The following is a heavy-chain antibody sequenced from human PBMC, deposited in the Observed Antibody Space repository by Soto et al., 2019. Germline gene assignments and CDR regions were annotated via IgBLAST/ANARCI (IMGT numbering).Heavy chain of an antibody. CDR2: IRGSGGET. CDR3: AKGDQERQWVFLHN. D-gene: IGHD2-8*01. J-gene: IGHJ4*02. V-gene: IGHV3-23*01. Sequence: EVQLLESGGGLVQPGGSLRLSCIASGFTFSNYAMTWVRQAPGKGMEWVSAIRGSGGETFYADSVQGRFTISRDNYRMTLYLQMNSLRAEDTAVYYCAKGDQERQWVFLHNWGQGTLVTVSS. CDR1: GFTFSNYA.